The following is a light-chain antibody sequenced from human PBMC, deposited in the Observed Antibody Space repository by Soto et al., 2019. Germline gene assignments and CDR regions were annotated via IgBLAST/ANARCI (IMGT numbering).Light chain of an antibody. J-gene: IGLJ1*01. CDR1: SSDVGGYDY. CDR2: EVT. CDR3: SSYAGRTFYV. Sequence: QSVLTQPPSASGSPGQSVTISCTGTSSDVGGYDYVSWYRQRPGKAPKLLIHEVTKRPSGVPDRFSGSKSGNTASLTVSGLQAEDEADYYCSSYAGRTFYVYGTGTKVTV. V-gene: IGLV2-8*01.